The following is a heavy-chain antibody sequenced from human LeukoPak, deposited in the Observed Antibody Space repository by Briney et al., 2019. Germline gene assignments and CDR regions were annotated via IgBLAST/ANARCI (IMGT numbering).Heavy chain of an antibody. V-gene: IGHV3-21*01. Sequence: GGSLRLSRAASGFTFSSYSMNWVRQAPGKGLEWVSSISSSSSYIYYADSVKGRFTISRDNAKNSLYLQMNSLRAEDTAVYYCARERRSSSSEYYFDYWGQGTLVTVSS. CDR3: ARERRSSSSEYYFDY. CDR1: GFTFSSYS. D-gene: IGHD6-6*01. J-gene: IGHJ4*02. CDR2: ISSSSSYI.